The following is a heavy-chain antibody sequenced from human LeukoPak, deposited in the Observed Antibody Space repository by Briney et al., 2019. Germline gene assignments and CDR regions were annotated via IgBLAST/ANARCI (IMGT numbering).Heavy chain of an antibody. Sequence: PGGSLRLSCAASGFTFSSSWMHWVRQAPGKGLVWISGINTDGSTTSYADSVKGRFTISRDNANNTLYLQMNSLRAEDTAVYYCARNSGSNRPVDCWGQGTWSPSPQ. V-gene: IGHV3-74*01. CDR1: GFTFSSSW. CDR2: INTDGSTT. D-gene: IGHD1-26*01. J-gene: IGHJ4*02. CDR3: ARNSGSNRPVDC.